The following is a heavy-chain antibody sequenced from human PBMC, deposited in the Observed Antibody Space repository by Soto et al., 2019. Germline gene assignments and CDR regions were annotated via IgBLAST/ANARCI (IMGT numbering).Heavy chain of an antibody. CDR1: GLTFSSYA. V-gene: IGHV3-30-3*01. CDR3: ARGGPYYYDSSGYLSQRTYFDY. CDR2: ISYDGSNK. J-gene: IGHJ4*02. Sequence: PGGSLRLSCAASGLTFSSYAMHWVRQAPGKGLEWVAVISYDGSNKYYADSVKGRFTISRDNSKNTLYLQMNSLRAEDTAVYYCARGGPYYYDSSGYLSQRTYFDYWGQGTLVTVSS. D-gene: IGHD3-22*01.